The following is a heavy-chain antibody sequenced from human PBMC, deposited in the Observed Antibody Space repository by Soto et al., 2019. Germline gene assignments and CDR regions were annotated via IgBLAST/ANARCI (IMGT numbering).Heavy chain of an antibody. D-gene: IGHD3-22*01. CDR2: ISWNSGHI. Sequence: LRLSCAASGFTFDDYAMHWVRQPPGKGLEWVSSISWNSGHIGYTDSVKGRFTISRDNAKNSLYLQMNSLRSEDTALYYCAKGRGDSGYYSLFDYWGQGTLVTVSS. CDR3: AKGRGDSGYYSLFDY. V-gene: IGHV3-9*01. CDR1: GFTFDDYA. J-gene: IGHJ4*02.